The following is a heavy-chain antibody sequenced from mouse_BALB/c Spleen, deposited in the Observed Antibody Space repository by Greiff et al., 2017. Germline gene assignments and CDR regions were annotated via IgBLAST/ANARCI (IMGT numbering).Heavy chain of an antibody. CDR1: GYSFTGYF. J-gene: IGHJ4*01. CDR2: INPYNGDT. V-gene: IGHV1-20*02. Sequence: VQLQQSGPELVKPGASVKISCKASGYSFTGYFMNWVMQSHGKSLEWIGRINPYNGDTFYNQKFKGKATLTVDKSSSTAHMELRSLASEDSAVYYCARGVLRYYYAMDYWGQGTSVTVSS. D-gene: IGHD1-1*01. CDR3: ARGVLRYYYAMDY.